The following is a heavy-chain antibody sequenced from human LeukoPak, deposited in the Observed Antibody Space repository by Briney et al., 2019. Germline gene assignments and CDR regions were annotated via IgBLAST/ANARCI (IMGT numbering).Heavy chain of an antibody. D-gene: IGHD6-13*01. Sequence: GGSLRLSCAASGFTFSSYSMNWVRQAPGKGLEWVSYISSSSSTIYYADSVKGRFTISRDNSKNTLYLQMNSLRAEDTAVYYCARDRAAAGDYGMDVWGQGTTVTVSS. V-gene: IGHV3-48*01. CDR1: GFTFSSYS. CDR3: ARDRAAAGDYGMDV. CDR2: ISSSSSTI. J-gene: IGHJ6*02.